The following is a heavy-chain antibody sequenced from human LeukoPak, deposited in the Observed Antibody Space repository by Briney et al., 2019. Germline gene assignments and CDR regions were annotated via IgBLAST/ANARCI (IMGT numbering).Heavy chain of an antibody. J-gene: IGHJ5*02. CDR3: ARDGSEHCSSTSCSVWFDP. D-gene: IGHD2-2*01. CDR2: INPNSGGT. CDR1: GYTFTGYY. V-gene: IGHV1-2*02. Sequence: ASVKVSCKASGYTFTGYYMHWVRQAPGQGLEWMGWINPNSGGTNYAQKFQGRVTMTRDTSISTAYMELSRLRSDDTAVYYCARDGSEHCSSTSCSVWFDPWGQGTLVTVSS.